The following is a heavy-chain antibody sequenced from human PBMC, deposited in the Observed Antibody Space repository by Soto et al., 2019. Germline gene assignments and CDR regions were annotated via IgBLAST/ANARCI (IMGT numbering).Heavy chain of an antibody. V-gene: IGHV4-59*01. CDR1: GGSISNYY. Sequence: SETLSLTCNVSGGSISNYYWTWVRQSPEKGLEWIGYMYYNGNINYNPSLKSRVTISIDTSKNQFSLTLKSVTAADTAVYYCASGGNWFDPWGQGVMVTV. J-gene: IGHJ5*02. CDR2: MYYNGNI. CDR3: ASGGNWFDP. D-gene: IGHD3-16*01.